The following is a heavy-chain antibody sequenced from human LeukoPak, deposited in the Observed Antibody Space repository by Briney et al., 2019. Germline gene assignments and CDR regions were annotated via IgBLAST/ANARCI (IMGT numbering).Heavy chain of an antibody. J-gene: IGHJ5*02. CDR2: IYTSGST. V-gene: IGHV4-61*02. D-gene: IGHD6-13*01. Sequence: PSETLSLTCTVFGGSISSGIYYWSWIRQPAGKGLEWIGRIYTSGSTNYNPSLKSRVTTSVDTSKNQFSLKLSSVTAADTAVYYCARESIAAAQGWFDPWGQGTLVTVSS. CDR3: ARESIAAAQGWFDP. CDR1: GGSISSGIYY.